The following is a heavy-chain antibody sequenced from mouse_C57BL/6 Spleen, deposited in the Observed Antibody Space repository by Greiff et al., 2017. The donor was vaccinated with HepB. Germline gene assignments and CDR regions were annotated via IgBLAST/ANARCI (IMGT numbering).Heavy chain of an antibody. CDR3: ARGNYGNYYWYFDV. J-gene: IGHJ1*03. CDR2: ISSGSSTI. Sequence: EVQLVESGGGLVKPGGSLKLSCAASGFTFSDYGMHWVRQAPEKGLEWVAYISSGSSTIYYADTVKGRFTISRDNAKNTLFLQMTSLRSEDTAMYYCARGNYGNYYWYFDVWGTGTTVTVSS. V-gene: IGHV5-17*01. CDR1: GFTFSDYG. D-gene: IGHD2-1*01.